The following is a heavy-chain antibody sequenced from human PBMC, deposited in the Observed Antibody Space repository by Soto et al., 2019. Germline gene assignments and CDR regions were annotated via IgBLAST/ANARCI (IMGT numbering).Heavy chain of an antibody. CDR2: LYSAGNT. CDR1: GFTVRSNF. V-gene: IGHV3-53*01. CDR3: ARGHAYSHGYSYYFDY. J-gene: IGHJ4*02. D-gene: IGHD5-18*01. Sequence: TGGSLRLSCAASGFTVRSNFMSWVRQAPGKGLEWVSSLYSAGNTFYADSVKGRFTISRDDSKNTVYLQMNSLGAEDTALYFCARGHAYSHGYSYYFDYWGQGTLVTVSS.